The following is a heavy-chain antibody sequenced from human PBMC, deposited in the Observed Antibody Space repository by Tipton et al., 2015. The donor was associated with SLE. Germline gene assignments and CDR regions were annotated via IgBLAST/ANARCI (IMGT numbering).Heavy chain of an antibody. V-gene: IGHV4-4*02. Sequence: TLSLTCAVFGGSISRNNWWSWVRQPPGKGLEWIGEIYHSGSTNYNPSLKSRVTISVDTSKNQFSLKLSSVTAADTAVYYCARVYSSSHPDVWGKGTTVTVSS. CDR2: IYHSGST. CDR1: GGSISRNNW. J-gene: IGHJ6*04. CDR3: ARVYSSSHPDV. D-gene: IGHD6-13*01.